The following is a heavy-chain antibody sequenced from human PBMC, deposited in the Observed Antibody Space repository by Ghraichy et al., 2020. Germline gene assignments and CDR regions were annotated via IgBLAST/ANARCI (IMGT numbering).Heavy chain of an antibody. CDR3: AKERIGSLDFDY. Sequence: GESLNISCAASGFTFSSYAMSWVRQAPGKGLEWVSAISGSGGSTYYADSVKGRFTISRDNSKNTLYLQMNSLRAEDTAVYYCAKERIGSLDFDYWGQGTLVTVSS. CDR1: GFTFSSYA. J-gene: IGHJ4*02. V-gene: IGHV3-23*01. CDR2: ISGSGGST. D-gene: IGHD3-10*01.